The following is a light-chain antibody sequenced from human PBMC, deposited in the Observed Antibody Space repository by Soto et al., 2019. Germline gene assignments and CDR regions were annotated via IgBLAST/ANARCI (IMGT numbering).Light chain of an antibody. J-gene: IGLJ2*01. CDR1: SSDGGGYNY. CDR3: SSYTSSRTVV. Sequence: QSALTQPASVSGSPGQSSTISCTGTSSDGGGYNYVSWYQQHPGKAPKLMIYEVSNRPSGVSNRFAGSKSGNTASLTISGLQAEDEADYYCSSYTSSRTVVFGGGSKLTVL. CDR2: EVS. V-gene: IGLV2-14*01.